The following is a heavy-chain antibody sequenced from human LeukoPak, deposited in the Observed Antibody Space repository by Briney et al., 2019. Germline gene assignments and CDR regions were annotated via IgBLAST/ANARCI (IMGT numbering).Heavy chain of an antibody. Sequence: PGGSLRLSCAASGFPFSSHAMSWVRQPPGKGLEWVAAISNGKTYYADSVRGGFAISRDYSTNTVYLHMNSLRDEDTALYHCVREAGYCAPVCVKTNWFDPWGQGTLVTVSS. D-gene: IGHD2-15*01. V-gene: IGHV3-23*01. CDR2: ISNGKT. J-gene: IGHJ5*02. CDR1: GFPFSSHA. CDR3: VREAGYCAPVCVKTNWFDP.